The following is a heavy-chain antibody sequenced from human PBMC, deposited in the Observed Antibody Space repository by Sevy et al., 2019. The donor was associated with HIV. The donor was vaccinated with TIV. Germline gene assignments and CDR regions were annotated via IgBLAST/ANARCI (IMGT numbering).Heavy chain of an antibody. CDR2: ISSSGSTI. J-gene: IGHJ4*02. V-gene: IGHV3-11*01. CDR3: ARRTYCYDSSGSQGRLYYFDY. Sequence: GGSLRLSCAASGFTFSDYYMSWIRQAPGKGLEWVSYISSSGSTIYYADSVKGRFTISRDNAKNSLYLQMNSLRAEDTAVYYCARRTYCYDSSGSQGRLYYFDYWGQGTLVTVSS. D-gene: IGHD3-22*01. CDR1: GFTFSDYY.